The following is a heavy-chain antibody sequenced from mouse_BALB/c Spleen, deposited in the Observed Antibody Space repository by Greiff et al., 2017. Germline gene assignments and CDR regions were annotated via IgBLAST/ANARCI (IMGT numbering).Heavy chain of an antibody. CDR3: SRRGVRAARAKDYYAMDY. CDR2: INPNNGGT. J-gene: IGHJ4*01. D-gene: IGHD3-1*01. V-gene: IGHV1-18*01. Sequence: EVQLQQSGPELVKPGASVKISCKTSGYTFTEYTMHWVKQSHGKSLEWIGGINPNNGGTSYNQKFKGKATLTVDKSSSTAYMELLSLTSEDSAIYYCSRRGVRAARAKDYYAMDYWGQGTSVTVSS. CDR1: GYTFTEYT.